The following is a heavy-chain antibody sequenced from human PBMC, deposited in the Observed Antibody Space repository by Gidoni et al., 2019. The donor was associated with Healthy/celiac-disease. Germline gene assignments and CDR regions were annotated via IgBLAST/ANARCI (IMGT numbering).Heavy chain of an antibody. Sequence: QVQLQESGPGLVTPSQTLSLTCTVSGGSISSGSYYWSWIRQPAGKGLEWIGRIYTSGSTNYNPSLKSRVTISVDTSKNQFSLKLSSVTAADTAVYYCAGVWGSYRSGYFDYWGQGTLVTVSS. J-gene: IGHJ4*02. CDR2: IYTSGST. CDR3: AGVWGSYRSGYFDY. CDR1: GGSISSGSYY. D-gene: IGHD3-16*02. V-gene: IGHV4-61*02.